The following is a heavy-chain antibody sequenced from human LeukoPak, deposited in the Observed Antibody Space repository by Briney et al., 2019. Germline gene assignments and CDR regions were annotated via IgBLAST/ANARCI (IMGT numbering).Heavy chain of an antibody. D-gene: IGHD6-25*01. Sequence: PGGSLRLSCAASGFTFSSYWMSWVRQAPGKGLEWVAKINQDGGEKYYVDSVKGRFTISRDNSKNTLYLQMNSLRAEDAAIYYCARDRRLASFDYGGQGTLVTVSS. J-gene: IGHJ4*02. CDR3: ARDRRLASFDY. CDR2: INQDGGEK. V-gene: IGHV3-7*03. CDR1: GFTFSSYW.